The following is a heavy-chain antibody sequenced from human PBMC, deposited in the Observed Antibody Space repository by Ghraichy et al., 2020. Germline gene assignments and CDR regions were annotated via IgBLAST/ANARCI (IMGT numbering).Heavy chain of an antibody. J-gene: IGHJ2*01. D-gene: IGHD6-19*01. CDR2: VYYSGSA. V-gene: IGHV4-39*01. Sequence: SETLSLTCTVSGVSISSTSYFWGWLRQPPGKGLEWIASVYYSGSASYSPSFESRVTIAADTSENQISLRLDSVTATDTATYYCARHMPTESGGWCWNFDLWGRGTLVTVSS. CDR3: ARHMPTESGGWCWNFDL. CDR1: GVSISSTSYF.